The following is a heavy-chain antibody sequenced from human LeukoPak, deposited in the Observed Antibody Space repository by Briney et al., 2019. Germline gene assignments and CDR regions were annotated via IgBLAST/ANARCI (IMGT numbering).Heavy chain of an antibody. J-gene: IGHJ4*02. Sequence: ASVKVSCKASGYTFTSNFMRWVRQAPGQGLEWMGIINPSGGSTSYAQNFQGRVTMTRDMSTSTIYMELSSLRSDDTAVYYCGKDGGYSYGYPFDYWGQGTLVTVSS. D-gene: IGHD5-18*01. CDR3: GKDGGYSYGYPFDY. CDR2: INPSGGST. V-gene: IGHV1-46*01. CDR1: GYTFTSNF.